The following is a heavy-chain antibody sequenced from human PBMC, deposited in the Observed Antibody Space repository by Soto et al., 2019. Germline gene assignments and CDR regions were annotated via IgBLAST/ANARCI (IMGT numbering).Heavy chain of an antibody. CDR2: IYYSGST. J-gene: IGHJ4*02. V-gene: IGHV4-39*01. Sequence: QLQLQESGPGLVKPSETLSLTCTVSGGSINSSSYYWGWIRQPPGKGLEWIGSIYYSGSTYYNPSLKSRVPISVDTSKNQFSLKLSSVTAADTAVYYCARLQYTYYYDSSTYYFDYWGQGTLVTVSS. D-gene: IGHD3-22*01. CDR3: ARLQYTYYYDSSTYYFDY. CDR1: GGSINSSSYY.